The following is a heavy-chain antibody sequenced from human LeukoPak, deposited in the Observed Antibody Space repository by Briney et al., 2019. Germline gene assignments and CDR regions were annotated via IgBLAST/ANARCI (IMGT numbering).Heavy chain of an antibody. CDR2: IYYSGST. CDR1: GGSISSHY. D-gene: IGHD1-26*01. V-gene: IGHV4-59*11. Sequence: SETLSLTCTVSGGSISSHYWSWIRQPPGKGLEWIGYIYYSGSTNYNPSLKSRVTISVDTSKNQFSLKLSSVTAADTAVYYCVKDRGGSPFYGMDVWGQGTTVTVSS. J-gene: IGHJ6*02. CDR3: VKDRGGSPFYGMDV.